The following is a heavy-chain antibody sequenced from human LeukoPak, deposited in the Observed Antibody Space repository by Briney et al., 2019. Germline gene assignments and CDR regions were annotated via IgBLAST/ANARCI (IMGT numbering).Heavy chain of an antibody. CDR1: GGTFSSYA. V-gene: IGHV1-69*04. CDR2: IIPILGIA. D-gene: IGHD6-19*01. CDR3: ARAGIAVAGPSDY. J-gene: IGHJ4*02. Sequence: SVKVSCKASGGTFSSYAISWVRQAPGQGLERMGRIIPILGIANYAQKFQGRVTITADKSTSTAYMELSSLRSEDTAVYYCARAGIAVAGPSDYWGQGTLVTVSS.